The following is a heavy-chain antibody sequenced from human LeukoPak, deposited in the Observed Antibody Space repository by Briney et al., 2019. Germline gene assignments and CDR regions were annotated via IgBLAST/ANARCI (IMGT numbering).Heavy chain of an antibody. CDR3: ARHGGLRFPIDY. CDR1: GDSISTSKSY. Sequence: SDTLSLTCTVSGDSISTSKSYWGWIRQPPGKGLEWIGSIYYSGSTYYNPSLKSRVTISVDTSKNQFSLKLSSVTAADTAVYYCARHGGLRFPIDYWGQGTLVTVSS. V-gene: IGHV4-39*01. D-gene: IGHD4-17*01. CDR2: IYYSGST. J-gene: IGHJ4*02.